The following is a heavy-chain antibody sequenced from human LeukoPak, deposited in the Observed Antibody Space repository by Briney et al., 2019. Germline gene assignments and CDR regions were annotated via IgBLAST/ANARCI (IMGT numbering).Heavy chain of an antibody. CDR1: GFTFGDYA. D-gene: IGHD3-10*01. Sequence: GGSLRLSCTSSGFTFGDYAMSWVRQAPGKGLEWVANIKQDGSEKYYVDSVKGRFTISRDNAKNSLYLQMNSLRAEDTAVYYCARDKEGYYGSGTFDYWGQGTLVTVSS. V-gene: IGHV3-7*01. CDR2: IKQDGSEK. CDR3: ARDKEGYYGSGTFDY. J-gene: IGHJ4*02.